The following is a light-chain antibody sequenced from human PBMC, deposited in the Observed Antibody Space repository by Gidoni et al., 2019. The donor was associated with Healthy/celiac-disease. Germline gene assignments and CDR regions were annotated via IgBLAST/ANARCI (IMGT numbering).Light chain of an antibody. CDR3: NSRDSSGNHVV. Sequence: SSELTQDPSVSVALGQTVRITCQGDSLRSYYASWYPQKPGQAPVLVIYGKNNRPSGIPDRFSGSSSGNTASWTITGAQAEDEADYYCNSRDSSGNHVVFGGGTKLTVL. CDR1: SLRSYY. V-gene: IGLV3-19*01. CDR2: GKN. J-gene: IGLJ2*01.